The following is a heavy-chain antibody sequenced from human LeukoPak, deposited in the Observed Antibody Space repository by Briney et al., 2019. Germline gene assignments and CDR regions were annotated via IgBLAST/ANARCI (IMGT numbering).Heavy chain of an antibody. D-gene: IGHD3-10*01. J-gene: IGHJ4*02. Sequence: ASVKASCKSSGYTFTDYYLHWVRQAPGQGLEWMGWISPSSGGTNYPQTFQGRVTMTRDTSINTAYMELSRLRSDDTAVYYCVREYYRYDYWGQGTLVTVSS. CDR3: VREYYRYDY. CDR2: ISPSSGGT. CDR1: GYTFTDYY. V-gene: IGHV1-2*02.